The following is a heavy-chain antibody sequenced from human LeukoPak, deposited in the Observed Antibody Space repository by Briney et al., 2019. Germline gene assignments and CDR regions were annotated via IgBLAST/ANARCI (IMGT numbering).Heavy chain of an antibody. D-gene: IGHD1-26*01. J-gene: IGHJ4*02. V-gene: IGHV3-74*01. CDR3: ARGGGSYTPFDY. CDR2: INSDESST. CDR1: GFTFSSYW. Sequence: GGSPRLSCAASGFTFSSYWMHWVRQAPGKGLVWVSRINSDESSTNYADSVKGRFTISRDNAKNTLYLQMNSLRAEDTAVYYCARGGGSYTPFDYWGQGTLVTVSS.